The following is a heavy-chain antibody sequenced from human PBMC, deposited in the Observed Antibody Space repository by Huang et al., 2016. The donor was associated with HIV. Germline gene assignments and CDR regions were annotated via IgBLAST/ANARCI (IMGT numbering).Heavy chain of an antibody. CDR3: ARMFKYDSGGYWGNDAFDI. V-gene: IGHV4-34*02. J-gene: IGHJ3*02. D-gene: IGHD3-22*01. Sequence: QVQLQQWGAELLKPSETLSLTCAVSGGSFSGHYWTWIRRPPGRGLEWIGEISDSGSPTSNPSLRSRVTSSGDTSQSQFSLKLNSVTAADTAIYYCARMFKYDSGGYWGNDAFDIWGQGTMVTVSS. CDR1: GGSFSGHY. CDR2: ISDSGSP.